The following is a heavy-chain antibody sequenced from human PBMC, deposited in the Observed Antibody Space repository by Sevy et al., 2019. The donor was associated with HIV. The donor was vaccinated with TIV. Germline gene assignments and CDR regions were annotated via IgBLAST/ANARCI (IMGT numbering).Heavy chain of an antibody. CDR3: ARMGDYADTSGYYPLKD. Sequence: ASVKVSCKASGYSFTGYYVHWLRQAPGQGLEWMGWINPGTGGTYFARRFQDRVTLTTGKSITTAFMELNGLTFEDTAVYYCARMGDYADTSGYYPLKDWGQGTLVTVSS. CDR1: GYSFTGYY. J-gene: IGHJ4*02. CDR2: INPGTGGT. V-gene: IGHV1-2*02. D-gene: IGHD3-22*01.